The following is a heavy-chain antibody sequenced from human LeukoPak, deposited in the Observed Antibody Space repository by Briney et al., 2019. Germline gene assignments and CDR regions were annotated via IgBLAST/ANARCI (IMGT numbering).Heavy chain of an antibody. V-gene: IGHV6-1*01. CDR1: GGSVSSTTAA. D-gene: IGHD2-15*01. Sequence: SQTLSLTCASSGGSVSSTTAAWNWIRQSPSRGLEWLGRTYYRSKWYNDYAVSVKSRIAINPATSKNQCSLQLNSVTPEDTAVYYCARNCGTGDTGCSHWAQGTLVTVSS. CDR3: ARNCGTGDTGCSH. CDR2: TYYRSKWYN. J-gene: IGHJ4*02.